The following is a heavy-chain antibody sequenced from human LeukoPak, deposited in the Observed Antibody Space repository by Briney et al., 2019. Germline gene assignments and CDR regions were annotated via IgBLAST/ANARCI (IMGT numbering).Heavy chain of an antibody. CDR2: SRNKANSYTT. Sequence: GGSLRLSCAVSGFTFSDHYMDWVRQAPGKELAWVGRSRNKANSYTTEYAASVKGRFTISRDDSKNSMYLQMNSLKTEDTAVYYCGRNRDYALSHWGQGTLVTVSS. V-gene: IGHV3-72*01. CDR1: GFTFSDHY. CDR3: GRNRDYALSH. D-gene: IGHD4-17*01. J-gene: IGHJ4*02.